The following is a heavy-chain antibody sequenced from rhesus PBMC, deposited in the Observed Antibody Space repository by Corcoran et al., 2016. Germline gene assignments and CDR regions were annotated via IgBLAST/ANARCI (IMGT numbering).Heavy chain of an antibody. CDR1: GGSIRGYYY. V-gene: IGHV4-73*01. CDR3: AVGGQFDF. Sequence: QVKLQQWGEGLVKPSETLSLTCAVYGGSIRGYYYWSWIRPPPGKGLEGIGYIYGNSARTNYNPALKNRVTISKDTSKNQFSLKLSSVTAADTAVYYCAVGGQFDFWGQGVLVTVSS. J-gene: IGHJ4*01. CDR2: IYGNSART.